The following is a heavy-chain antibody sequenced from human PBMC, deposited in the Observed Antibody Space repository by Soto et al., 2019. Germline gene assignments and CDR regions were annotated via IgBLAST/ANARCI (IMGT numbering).Heavy chain of an antibody. CDR2: INPSGGST. J-gene: IGHJ4*02. CDR3: ARPPYPGCINAVCYPLDY. Sequence: QVQPVQSGAEVKKPGASVKISCKASGYTFTSYYMHWVRQAPGQGLEWMGIINPSGGSTNYAQKLQGRAAMTRDTSTSTVYMELNSLRSEDTAVYYCARPPYPGCINAVCYPLDYWGQGTLVTVSS. V-gene: IGHV1-46*01. D-gene: IGHD2-8*01. CDR1: GYTFTSYY.